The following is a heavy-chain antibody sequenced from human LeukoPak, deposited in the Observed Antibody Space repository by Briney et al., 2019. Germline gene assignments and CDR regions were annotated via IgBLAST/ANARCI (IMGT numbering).Heavy chain of an antibody. CDR2: IYYSGST. V-gene: IGHV4-59*11. D-gene: IGHD3-22*01. Sequence: SETLSLTCTVSGGSISSHYWSWIRQPPGKGLEWIGYIYYSGSTNYNPSLRSRVTISVDTSKNQFSLKLTSVTAADTAVYYCARLRRGFDISGYYAFDIWGQGTMVTVSS. CDR3: ARLRRGFDISGYYAFDI. J-gene: IGHJ3*02. CDR1: GGSISSHY.